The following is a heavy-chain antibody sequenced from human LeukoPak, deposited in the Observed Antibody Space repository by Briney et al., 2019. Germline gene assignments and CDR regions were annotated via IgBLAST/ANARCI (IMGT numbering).Heavy chain of an antibody. CDR2: IKPDGSEK. V-gene: IGHV3-7*05. CDR1: GFTFSNYW. J-gene: IGHJ4*02. CDR3: ARQTERDAYNRF. Sequence: GGSLRLSCAASGFTFSNYWMTWVRQAPGKGLEWVANIKPDGSEKNYVDSAKGRFTISRDNAKNSLYLQMNSLRAEDTAVYYCARQTERDAYNRFWGQGTLVTVSS. D-gene: IGHD5-24*01.